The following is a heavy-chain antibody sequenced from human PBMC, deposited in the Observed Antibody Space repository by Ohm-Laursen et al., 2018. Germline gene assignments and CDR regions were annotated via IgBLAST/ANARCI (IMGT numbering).Heavy chain of an antibody. CDR3: AKVRSLYNWNDPLDY. D-gene: IGHD1-1*01. Sequence: GSLRLSCAASGFTFDDYAMHWVRQAPGKGLEWVSAISGSGGSTYYADSVKGRFTISRDNSKNTLYLQMNSLRAEDTAVYYCAKVRSLYNWNDPLDYWGQGTLVTVSS. J-gene: IGHJ4*02. CDR1: GFTFDDYA. CDR2: ISGSGGST. V-gene: IGHV3-23*01.